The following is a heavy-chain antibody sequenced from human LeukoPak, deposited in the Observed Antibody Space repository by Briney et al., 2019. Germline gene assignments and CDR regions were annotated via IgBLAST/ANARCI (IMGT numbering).Heavy chain of an antibody. V-gene: IGHV3-9*01. D-gene: IGHD4-23*01. CDR1: GYTFAAYA. Sequence: TGGSLTLLCTASGYTFAAYAMHCVRHAPGKGLEWVSGISGNSGSIGYADSVKGRFTISRDNAKNSLYLQMNSLRAEDTALYYCAKGQLFGGTSNRYDPWGQGTLVTVSS. CDR2: ISGNSGSI. CDR3: AKGQLFGGTSNRYDP. J-gene: IGHJ5*02.